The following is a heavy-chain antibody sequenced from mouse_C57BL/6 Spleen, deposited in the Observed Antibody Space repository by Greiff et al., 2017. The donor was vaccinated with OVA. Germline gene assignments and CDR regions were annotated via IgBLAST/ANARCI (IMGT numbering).Heavy chain of an antibody. Sequence: VQLKESGPELVKPGASVKMSCKASGYTFTDYNMHWVKQSHGKSLEWIGYINPNNGGTSYNQKFKGKATLTVNKSSSTAYMELRSLTSEDSAVYYCARFLTTVVDYYAMDYWGQGTSVTVSS. CDR3: ARFLTTVVDYYAMDY. D-gene: IGHD1-1*01. CDR2: INPNNGGT. V-gene: IGHV1-22*01. J-gene: IGHJ4*01. CDR1: GYTFTDYN.